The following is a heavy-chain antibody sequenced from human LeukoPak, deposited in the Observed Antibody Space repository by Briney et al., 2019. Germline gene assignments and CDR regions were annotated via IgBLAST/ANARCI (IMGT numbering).Heavy chain of an antibody. CDR1: GYTFTSYD. D-gene: IGHD6-13*01. Sequence: ASVKVSCKASGYTFTSYDINWVRQATGQGLEWMGWMNPNSGNTGYAQKFQGRVTMTRNTSISTAYMGLSSLRSEDTAVYYCATRAWGAAAGIPYYWGQGTLVTVSS. V-gene: IGHV1-8*01. CDR3: ATRAWGAAAGIPYY. CDR2: MNPNSGNT. J-gene: IGHJ4*02.